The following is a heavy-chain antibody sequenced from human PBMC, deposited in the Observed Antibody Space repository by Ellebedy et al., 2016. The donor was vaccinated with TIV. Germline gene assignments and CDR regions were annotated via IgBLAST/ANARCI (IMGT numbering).Heavy chain of an antibody. CDR1: GFTFSSYS. CDR3: ARGPRFGESSFDY. D-gene: IGHD3-10*01. V-gene: IGHV3-48*02. Sequence: GESLKISCAASGFTFSSYSMNWVRQAPGKGLEWVSHISLSSSTIYYADSVKDRFTISRDNAKNSLSLQMNSLRDEDTAVYYCARGPRFGESSFDYWGQGTLVTVSS. J-gene: IGHJ4*02. CDR2: ISLSSSTI.